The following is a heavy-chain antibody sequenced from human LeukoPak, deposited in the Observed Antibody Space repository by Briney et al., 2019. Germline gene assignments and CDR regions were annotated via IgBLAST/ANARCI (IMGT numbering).Heavy chain of an antibody. J-gene: IGHJ4*02. Sequence: PGGSLRLSCVASGYPFSSYSMNWIRQAPGKGLEWVSYISVSGGVRSYADSVKGRFTISRGDARNSLYLQMNSLKDEDTAVYYCARDRGYFYDQLDYWGQGTLVTVSS. CDR1: GYPFSSYS. CDR2: ISVSGGVR. V-gene: IGHV3-48*02. D-gene: IGHD2/OR15-2a*01. CDR3: ARDRGYFYDQLDY.